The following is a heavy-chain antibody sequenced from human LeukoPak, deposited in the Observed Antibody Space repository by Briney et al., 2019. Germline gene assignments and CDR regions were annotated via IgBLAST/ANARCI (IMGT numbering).Heavy chain of an antibody. CDR2: IYYSGST. CDR1: GGSISSYY. J-gene: IGHJ5*02. CDR3: ARDQGSSWMEGNWFDP. D-gene: IGHD6-13*01. Sequence: PSETLSLTCTVSGGSISSYYWSWIRQPPGKGLEWIGYIYYSGSTNYNPSLKSRVTISVDTSKNQFSLKLSSVTAADTAVYYCARDQGSSWMEGNWFDPWGQGTLVTVSS. V-gene: IGHV4-59*01.